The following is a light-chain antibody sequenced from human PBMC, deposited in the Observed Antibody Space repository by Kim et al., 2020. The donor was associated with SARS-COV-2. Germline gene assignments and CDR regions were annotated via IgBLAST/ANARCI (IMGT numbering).Light chain of an antibody. V-gene: IGLV2-14*04. J-gene: IGLJ3*02. CDR2: DVS. CDR3: SSYTTSSYTSSSTWV. Sequence: ISCAGTNSDFGGYNYVPWYQQHPDKAPKLMIYDVSKRPSGVSNRFSGSKSGNTASLTISGLQAEDEADYYCSSYTTSSYTSSSTWVFGGGTQLTVL. CDR1: NSDFGGYNY.